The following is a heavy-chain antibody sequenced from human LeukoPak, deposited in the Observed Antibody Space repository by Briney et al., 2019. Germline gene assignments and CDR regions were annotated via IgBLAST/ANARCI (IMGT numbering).Heavy chain of an antibody. D-gene: IGHD3-10*01. CDR3: LTNEWVGESLYIY. CDR2: ISRGGTNI. CDR1: GLIFSDHD. Sequence: GGSLRLSCEASGLIFSDHDLNWLRQAPGKGLEWVSHISRGGTNIQYTDSVKGRFTISRDDAKNSLNLQMNSLRVEDTAVYYCLTNEWVGESLYIYWGQGIQVTVSS. V-gene: IGHV3-48*03. J-gene: IGHJ4*02.